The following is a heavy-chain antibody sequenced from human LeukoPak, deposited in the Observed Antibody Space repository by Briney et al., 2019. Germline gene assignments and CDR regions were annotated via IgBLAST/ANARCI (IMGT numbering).Heavy chain of an antibody. CDR1: GFTFSSYW. J-gene: IGHJ5*02. Sequence: GGSLRLSCAASGFTFSSYWMHWVRQAPGKGLVWVPRINSDGSSTSYADSVRGRFTISRDNAKNTLYLQMNSLRAEDTAVYYCARQPGAGWFDPWGQRTLVTVSS. CDR3: ARQPGAGWFDP. D-gene: IGHD3-10*01. V-gene: IGHV3-74*01. CDR2: INSDGSST.